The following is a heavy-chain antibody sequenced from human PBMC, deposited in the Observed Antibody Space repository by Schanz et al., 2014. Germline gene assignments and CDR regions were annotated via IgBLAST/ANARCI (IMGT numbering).Heavy chain of an antibody. J-gene: IGHJ5*01. V-gene: IGHV4-61*02. CDR2: IYSTGST. CDR1: GGSISSGSYY. CDR3: ARDMVENWFDS. D-gene: IGHD3-10*01. Sequence: QVQLQESGPGLVKPSQTLSLTCTVSGGSISSGSYYWSWIRQPAGKGLEWIGRIYSTGSTNYNPSRKRRDTISKDTSKNQFSLKLTSVTAADTAVYYCARDMVENWFDSWGQGTLVTVSS.